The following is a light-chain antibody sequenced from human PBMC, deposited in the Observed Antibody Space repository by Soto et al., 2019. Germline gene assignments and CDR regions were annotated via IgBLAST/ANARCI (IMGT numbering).Light chain of an antibody. Sequence: ESEIMRVPTDLCVPPVQKQTHSLRASQSVSSKLAWYQQKPGQPPRLLIYAASTRATGIPVRFSGSGSGTEFTLTISSLQSEDFAVYYCQQYNNWPWTFGQGTKVDIK. CDR1: QSVSSK. V-gene: IGKV3-15*01. J-gene: IGKJ1*01. CDR3: QQYNNWPWT. CDR2: AAS.